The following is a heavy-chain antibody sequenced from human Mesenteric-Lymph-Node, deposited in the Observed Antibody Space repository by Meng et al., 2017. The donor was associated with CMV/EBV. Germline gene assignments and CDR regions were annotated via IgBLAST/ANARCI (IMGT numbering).Heavy chain of an antibody. V-gene: IGHV3-30-3*02. Sequence: GGSLRLSCAASGFPFRTYAMHWVRQAPGKGREWVAVISSDGNFQHYADSLKGRFTISRDNSKNTLYLQMNSLRAEDTAVYYCAKSLGYCGSPSCYTGNWFDPWGQGTLVTVSS. CDR1: GFPFRTYA. J-gene: IGHJ5*02. CDR3: AKSLGYCGSPSCYTGNWFDP. CDR2: ISSDGNFQ. D-gene: IGHD2-2*02.